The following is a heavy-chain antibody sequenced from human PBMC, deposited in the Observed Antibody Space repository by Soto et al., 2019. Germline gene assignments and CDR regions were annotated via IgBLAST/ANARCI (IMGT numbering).Heavy chain of an antibody. J-gene: IGHJ6*02. D-gene: IGHD6-13*01. CDR2: IYISGST. V-gene: IGHV4-59*10. CDR1: GGSFNSYY. Sequence: SETLSLTRAVYGGSFNSYYWYWIRQPAGKGLEWIGRIYISGSTNYNPSLKSRVTMSIDTSKNQFSLKVSSVTAADTAVYYCAKSSSRSSLGQYGLDVWGQGTTVTVS. CDR3: AKSSSRSSLGQYGLDV.